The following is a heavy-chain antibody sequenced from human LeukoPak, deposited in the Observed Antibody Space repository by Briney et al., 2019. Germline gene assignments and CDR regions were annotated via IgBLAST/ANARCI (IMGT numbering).Heavy chain of an antibody. CDR3: ARVRLDRSERNLDAFEN. D-gene: IGHD1-14*01. CDR2: IYSGGST. CDR1: GFIVSSNY. J-gene: IGHJ3*02. Sequence: AGGSLRLSCVVSGFIVSSNYMSWVRQAPGKGLEWVSSIYSGGSTYYADSVKGRFTISRDNSKNTVYLQMNSLRAEDTAVYFCARVRLDRSERNLDAFENWGQGTMVTVSS. V-gene: IGHV3-53*01.